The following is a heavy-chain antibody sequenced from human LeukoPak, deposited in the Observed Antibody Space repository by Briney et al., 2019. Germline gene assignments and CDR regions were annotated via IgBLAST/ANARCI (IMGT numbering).Heavy chain of an antibody. CDR2: INYSRTT. V-gene: IGHV4-30-4*08. Sequence: SQTLSLTCTVSGGSISSGDYYWSWLRQPPGKGLEWFGYINYSRTTYYTPSLKSRVTIAVDTSKNQFSLKLSSVTAADTAVYYCARGGAIVVVPAASYFDYWGQGTLVTVSS. D-gene: IGHD2-2*01. CDR3: ARGGAIVVVPAASYFDY. CDR1: GGSISSGDYY. J-gene: IGHJ4*02.